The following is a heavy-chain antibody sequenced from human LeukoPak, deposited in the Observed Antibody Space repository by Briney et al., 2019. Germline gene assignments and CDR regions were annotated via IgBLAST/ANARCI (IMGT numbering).Heavy chain of an antibody. CDR3: ASFAAAGINDAFDI. Sequence: SETLSLTCTVSGGSISSYYWSWIRLPPGKGLEWIGYIYYSGSTNYNPSLKSRVTISVDTSKNQFSLKLSSVTAADTAVYYCASFAAAGINDAFDIWGQGTMVTVSS. V-gene: IGHV4-59*08. J-gene: IGHJ3*02. D-gene: IGHD6-13*01. CDR2: IYYSGST. CDR1: GGSISSYY.